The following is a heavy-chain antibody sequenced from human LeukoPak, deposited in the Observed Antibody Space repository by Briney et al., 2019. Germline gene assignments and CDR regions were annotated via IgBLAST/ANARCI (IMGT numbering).Heavy chain of an antibody. Sequence: KPSETLSLTCTVSGGSISSYYWNWIRQPPGKGLEWIGYIYYTGSTKSNPSLKSRVTISVDTSKKQFSLNLSSVTAADTAVYYCARAGWFCTTWHFDYWGQGILVTVSS. CDR3: ARAGWFCTTWHFDY. CDR2: IYYTGST. V-gene: IGHV4-59*01. D-gene: IGHD6-19*01. J-gene: IGHJ4*02. CDR1: GGSISSYY.